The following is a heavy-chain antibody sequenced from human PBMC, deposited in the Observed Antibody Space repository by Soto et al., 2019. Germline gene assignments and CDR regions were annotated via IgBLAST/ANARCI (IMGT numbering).Heavy chain of an antibody. J-gene: IGHJ4*02. D-gene: IGHD5-18*01. CDR3: ASDTAMVRSRY. Sequence: EVQLVESGGGLVQPGGSLRLSCAASGLTFSSYWMYWVRQAPGKGLVWVSRINGDGTTTTYADSVKGRFTISRDNAKNTLYLQMNSLRAEDTAVYYCASDTAMVRSRYWGQGTLVTVSS. CDR2: INGDGTTT. V-gene: IGHV3-74*01. CDR1: GLTFSSYW.